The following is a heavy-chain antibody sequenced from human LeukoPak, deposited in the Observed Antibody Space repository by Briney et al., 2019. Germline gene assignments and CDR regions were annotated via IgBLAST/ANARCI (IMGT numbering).Heavy chain of an antibody. D-gene: IGHD6-6*01. CDR3: ARVRIAARLFDY. Sequence: ASVKVSCKASGYTFTGYYMHWVRQAPGQGLEWMGWINPNSGGTNYAQKFQGRVTMTRDTSISTAYMELSRLRSDDTAVYYCARVRIAARLFDYWGQGTLVTVSS. CDR2: INPNSGGT. V-gene: IGHV1-2*02. CDR1: GYTFTGYY. J-gene: IGHJ4*02.